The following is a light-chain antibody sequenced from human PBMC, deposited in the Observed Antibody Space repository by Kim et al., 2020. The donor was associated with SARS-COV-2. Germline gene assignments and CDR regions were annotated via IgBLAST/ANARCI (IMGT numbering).Light chain of an antibody. V-gene: IGKV3D-20*02. Sequence: LFPRERATLPCRASQSITTKYLAWYQQKPGQAPRLLIYEIFNRATGIPDRFSGSGSGTDFTLTISRLEPEDSAVYYCQQHEESPLTFGGGTKLEI. CDR3: QQHEESPLT. J-gene: IGKJ4*01. CDR1: QSITTKY. CDR2: EIF.